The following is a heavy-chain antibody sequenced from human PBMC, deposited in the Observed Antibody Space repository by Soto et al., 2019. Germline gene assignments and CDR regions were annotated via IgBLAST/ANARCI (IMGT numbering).Heavy chain of an antibody. J-gene: IGHJ6*02. CDR2: ISAYNGDT. CDR3: ARPVDYYYYDMDV. Sequence: ASVKVSCKASGYTFTSFGMNWVRQAPGQGLEWMGWISAYNGDTNYAQKLQGRVTMTTDTSTTTAYMELRSLRSDDTAVYYCARPVDYYYYDMDVWGQGTTVTVSS. CDR1: GYTFTSFG. V-gene: IGHV1-18*01.